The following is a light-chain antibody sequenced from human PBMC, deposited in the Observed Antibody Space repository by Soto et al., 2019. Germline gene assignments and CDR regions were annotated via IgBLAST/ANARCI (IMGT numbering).Light chain of an antibody. CDR1: QGISNY. CDR2: ASS. CDR3: QKYNRAPQT. V-gene: IGKV1-27*01. Sequence: DIQMTQSPSSLTASIGDRETITSPASQGISNYLAWYLQEPVKIPKLLIYASSSSQSGGSSRVSGNVSVADFTLTISSLQPEDVATYYCQKYNRAPQTFGQGTKVDIK. J-gene: IGKJ1*01.